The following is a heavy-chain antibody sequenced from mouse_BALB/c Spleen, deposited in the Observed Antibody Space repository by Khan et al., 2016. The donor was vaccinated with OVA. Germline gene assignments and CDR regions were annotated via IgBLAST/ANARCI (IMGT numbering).Heavy chain of an antibody. D-gene: IGHD2-3*01. J-gene: IGHJ4*01. Sequence: EVQLQESGPGLVKPSQSLSLTCTVTGYSITSDYAWNWIRQFPGNKLEWMGYISSSGSTNYNPALKSRISITRDTSKNQFFLQLNSVTTEDTATYYCARDGSGYNYDMDYWGQGTSVTVSS. CDR3: ARDGSGYNYDMDY. V-gene: IGHV3-2*02. CDR1: GYSITSDYA. CDR2: ISSSGST.